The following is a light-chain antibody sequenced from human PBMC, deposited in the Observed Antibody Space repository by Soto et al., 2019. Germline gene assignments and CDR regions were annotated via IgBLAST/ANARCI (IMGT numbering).Light chain of an antibody. CDR3: QYLNSFPLP. Sequence: IELTQSPSSLSASIGDRVTITCRASQGISNYLAWYQQKPGKAPKLLIYIASTLQGGVPSRFSGSGSGTDLSLTISSLQPEDVATYYCQYLNSFPLPFGGGTKVDI. V-gene: IGKV1-9*01. CDR1: QGISNY. J-gene: IGKJ4*01. CDR2: IAS.